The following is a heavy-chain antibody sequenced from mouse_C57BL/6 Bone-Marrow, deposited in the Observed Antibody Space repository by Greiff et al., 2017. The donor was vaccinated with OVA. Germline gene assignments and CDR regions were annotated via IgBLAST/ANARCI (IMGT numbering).Heavy chain of an antibody. Sequence: EVKLVESGGGLVKPGGSLKLSCAASGFTFSSYAMSWVRQTPEKRLEWVATISDGGSYTYYPDNVKGRFTISRDNAKNNLYLQMSHLKSEDTAMYYCARGDYGSSYGFDYWGQGTTLTVSS. V-gene: IGHV5-4*03. CDR2: ISDGGSYT. CDR3: ARGDYGSSYGFDY. D-gene: IGHD1-1*01. J-gene: IGHJ2*01. CDR1: GFTFSSYA.